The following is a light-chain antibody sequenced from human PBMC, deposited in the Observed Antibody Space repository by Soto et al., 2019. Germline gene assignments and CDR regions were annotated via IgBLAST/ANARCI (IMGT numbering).Light chain of an antibody. V-gene: IGLV2-11*01. CDR3: SSYVAGDILL. CDR2: DVT. Sequence: QSALTQPRSVSGSLVQSVTISCSGTSQNFGGYNFVSWYQHPPGQAPKLIIYDVTKRPSGVPDRVSGSKSATTASLTISGLQAADEAYYYCSSYVAGDILLFGGGTKLTGL. J-gene: IGLJ2*01. CDR1: SQNFGGYNF.